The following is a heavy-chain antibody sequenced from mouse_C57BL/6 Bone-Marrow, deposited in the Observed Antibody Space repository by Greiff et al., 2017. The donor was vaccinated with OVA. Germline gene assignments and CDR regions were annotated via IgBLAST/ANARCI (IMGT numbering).Heavy chain of an antibody. V-gene: IGHV5-16*01. Sequence: EVKLMESEGGLVQPGSSMKLSCTASGFTFSDYYMAWVRQVPEKGLEWVANINYDGSSTYYLDSLKSRFIISRDNAKNILYLQMSSLKSEDTATYYCAREIRYYYGSKYFDVWGTGTTVTVSS. J-gene: IGHJ1*03. CDR3: AREIRYYYGSKYFDV. CDR1: GFTFSDYY. CDR2: INYDGSST. D-gene: IGHD1-1*01.